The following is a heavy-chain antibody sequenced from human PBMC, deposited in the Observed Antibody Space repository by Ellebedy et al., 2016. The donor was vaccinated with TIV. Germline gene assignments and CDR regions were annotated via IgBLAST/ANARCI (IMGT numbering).Heavy chain of an antibody. Sequence: GESLKISXAASGFTFSSYWMSWVRQTPGKGPEWVANIKQDGSEKYYVDSVKGRFTISRDNAKNSLYLQMNSLRAEDTAVYYCARLQMTTTFNWFDPWGQGTLVTVSS. CDR3: ARLQMTTTFNWFDP. V-gene: IGHV3-7*03. J-gene: IGHJ5*02. D-gene: IGHD4-17*01. CDR2: IKQDGSEK. CDR1: GFTFSSYW.